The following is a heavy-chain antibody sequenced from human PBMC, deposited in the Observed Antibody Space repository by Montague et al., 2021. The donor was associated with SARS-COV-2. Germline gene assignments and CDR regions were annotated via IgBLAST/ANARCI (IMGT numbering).Heavy chain of an antibody. CDR2: IYSSGST. Sequence: SETLSLTCTVSGGPISSYYWSWIRQPAGKGLEWIGRIYSSGSTNYNPSLKSRVTISVDTSKNQFSLKLSSVTAADTAVYYCARVQRGYYYGLGVSAHFDYWGQGTLVTVSS. V-gene: IGHV4-4*07. CDR3: ARVQRGYYYGLGVSAHFDY. CDR1: GGPISSYY. D-gene: IGHD3-10*01. J-gene: IGHJ4*02.